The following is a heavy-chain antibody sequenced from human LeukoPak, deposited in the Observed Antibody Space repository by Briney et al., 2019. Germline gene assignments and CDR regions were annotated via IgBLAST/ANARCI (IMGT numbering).Heavy chain of an antibody. CDR3: ARGIVVKPSANWFDP. D-gene: IGHD2-2*01. CDR2: INADDGNT. V-gene: IGHV1/OR15-3*02. J-gene: IGHJ5*02. CDR1: GYTLTVYY. Sequence: ASVKVSCTASGYTLTVYYIHWVRQAPGQGLEWMGLINADDGNTRYSQRFQGRVTITRDTSANTAYMELSSLRFEDTAVYYCARGIVVKPSANWFDPWGQGTPVTVSS.